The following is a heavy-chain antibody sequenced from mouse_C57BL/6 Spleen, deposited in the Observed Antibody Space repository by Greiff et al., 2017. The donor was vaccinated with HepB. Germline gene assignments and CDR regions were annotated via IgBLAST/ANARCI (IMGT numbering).Heavy chain of an antibody. V-gene: IGHV1-82*01. CDR2: IYPGDGDT. CDR3: ARGDLELREYAMDY. Sequence: VQLQQSGPELVKPGASVKISCKASGYAFSSSWMNWVKQRPGKGLEWIGRIYPGDGDTTYNGNFKGKATLTADKSSSTASMQLSSLTSEDSAVYFCARGDLELREYAMDYWGQGTSVTVSS. J-gene: IGHJ4*01. CDR1: GYAFSSSW. D-gene: IGHD3-3*01.